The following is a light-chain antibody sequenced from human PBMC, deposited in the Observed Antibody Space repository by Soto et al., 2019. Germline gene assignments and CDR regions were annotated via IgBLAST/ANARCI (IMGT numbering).Light chain of an antibody. CDR3: SSYTSSSTLVV. J-gene: IGLJ2*01. CDR2: EVS. Sequence: QSALTQPASVSGSPGQSITISCTGTSSDVGGYNYVSWYQQHPGKAPKLMIYEVSNRPSGVSNRFSGSKSGNTASLTIPGLQAEDEADSYCSSYTSSSTLVVFGGGTKLTVL. CDR1: SSDVGGYNY. V-gene: IGLV2-14*01.